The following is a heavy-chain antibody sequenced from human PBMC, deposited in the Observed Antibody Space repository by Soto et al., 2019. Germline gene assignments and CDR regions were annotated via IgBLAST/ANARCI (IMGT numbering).Heavy chain of an antibody. V-gene: IGHV3-21*01. D-gene: IGHD4-17*01. CDR3: ARENLTATVTDYFDY. CDR2: ISSSSSYI. CDR1: GFTFSSYS. J-gene: IGHJ4*02. Sequence: GSLRLSCAASGFTFSSYSMNWVRQAPGKGLEWVSSISSSSSYIYYADSVKGRFTISRDNAKNSLYLQMNSLRAEDTAVYYCARENLTATVTDYFDYWGQGTLVTVSS.